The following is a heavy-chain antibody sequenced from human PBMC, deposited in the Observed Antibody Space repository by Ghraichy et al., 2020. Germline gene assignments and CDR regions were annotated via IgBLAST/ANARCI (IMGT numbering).Heavy chain of an antibody. Sequence: ASVNVSCKASGYTFTSYDINWVRQATGQGLEWMGWMNPNSGNTGYAQKFQGRVTMTRNTSISTAYMELSSLRSEDTAVYYCARAGSSWYDEGIDYWGQGTLVTVSS. D-gene: IGHD6-13*01. CDR1: GYTFTSYD. V-gene: IGHV1-8*01. CDR3: ARAGSSWYDEGIDY. CDR2: MNPNSGNT. J-gene: IGHJ4*02.